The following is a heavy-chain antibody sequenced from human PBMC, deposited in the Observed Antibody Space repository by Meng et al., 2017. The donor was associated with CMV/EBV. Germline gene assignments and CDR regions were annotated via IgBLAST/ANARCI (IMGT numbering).Heavy chain of an antibody. J-gene: IGHJ4*02. D-gene: IGHD2-2*01. CDR2: INHSGST. V-gene: IGHV4-34*01. CDR3: ATVGDCSSTSCHLVH. Sequence: YGECVSGYCWSWIRQPPGEGPEWIGEINHSGSTNYNPSLKSRVTISVDTSKNQFSLKLSSVTAADTAVYYCATVGDCSSTSCHLVHWGQGTLVTVSS. CDR1: GECVSGYC.